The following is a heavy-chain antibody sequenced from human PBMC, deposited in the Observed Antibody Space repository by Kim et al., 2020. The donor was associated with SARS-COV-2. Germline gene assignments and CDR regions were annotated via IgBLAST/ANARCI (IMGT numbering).Heavy chain of an antibody. CDR1: GGSFSGYY. CDR2: INHSGST. Sequence: SETLSLTCAVYGGSFSGYYWSWIRQPPGKGLEWIGEINHSGSTNYNPSLKSRVTISVDTSKNQFSLKLSSVTAADTAVYYCARGIFKRVVVPAAPSLDYWGQGTLVTASS. J-gene: IGHJ4*02. D-gene: IGHD2-2*01. V-gene: IGHV4-34*01. CDR3: ARGIFKRVVVPAAPSLDY.